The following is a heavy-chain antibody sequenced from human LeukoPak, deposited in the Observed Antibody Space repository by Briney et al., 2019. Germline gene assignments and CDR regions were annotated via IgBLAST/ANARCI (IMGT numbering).Heavy chain of an antibody. CDR1: GFTFSSYS. Sequence: GGSLRLSCAASGFTFSSYSMNWVRQAPGKGLEWVSYISSSSTIYYADSVKGRFTISRDNAKNSLYLQMNSLRAEDTAVYYCAKTPGIYDYVWGSPFDYWGQGTLVTVSS. V-gene: IGHV3-48*01. CDR2: ISSSSTI. D-gene: IGHD3-16*01. CDR3: AKTPGIYDYVWGSPFDY. J-gene: IGHJ4*02.